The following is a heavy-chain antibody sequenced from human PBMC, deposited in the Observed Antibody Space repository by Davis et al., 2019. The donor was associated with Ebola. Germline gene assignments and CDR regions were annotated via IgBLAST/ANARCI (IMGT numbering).Heavy chain of an antibody. CDR3: ARRGKTGPYYFDY. Sequence: PSETLSLTCTVSGGSISSGGYYWSWIRQHPGKGLEWIGYIYYSGSTYYNPSLKSRVTISVDTSKNQFSLKLSSVTAADTAVYYCARRGKTGPYYFDYWGQGTLVTVSS. J-gene: IGHJ4*02. D-gene: IGHD4-23*01. CDR2: IYYSGST. V-gene: IGHV4-31*03. CDR1: GGSISSGGYY.